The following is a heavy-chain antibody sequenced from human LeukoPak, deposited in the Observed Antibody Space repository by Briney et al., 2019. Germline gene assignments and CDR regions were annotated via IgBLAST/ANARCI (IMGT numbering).Heavy chain of an antibody. V-gene: IGHV1-69*05. CDR3: AREGTTEGSGRIHDAFDI. D-gene: IGHD3-10*01. CDR2: IIPIFGTA. Sequence: GASVTVSCKASGGSFSSYAISWVRQAPGQGLEWMGGIIPIFGTANYAQKFQGRVTITTDESTSTAYMELSSLRSEDTAVYYCAREGTTEGSGRIHDAFDIWGQGTMVTVSS. J-gene: IGHJ3*02. CDR1: GGSFSSYA.